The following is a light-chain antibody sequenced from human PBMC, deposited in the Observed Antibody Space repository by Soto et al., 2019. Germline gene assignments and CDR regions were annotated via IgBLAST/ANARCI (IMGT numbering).Light chain of an antibody. CDR2: DTF. CDR1: QSLNSNY. J-gene: IGKJ5*01. CDR3: QQYDYLIT. Sequence: EIVITQSPATLSVPPGETATLSCRASQSLNSNYLAWHQQKPGQAPRLLIYDTFSRATGIPDRFSGSGSGTDFTLTISRLEPEDFAVYFCQQYDYLITFGQGTRLEIK. V-gene: IGKV3-20*01.